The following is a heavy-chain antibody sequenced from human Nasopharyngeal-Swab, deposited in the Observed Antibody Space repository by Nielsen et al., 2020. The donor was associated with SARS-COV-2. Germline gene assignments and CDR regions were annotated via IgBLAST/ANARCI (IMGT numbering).Heavy chain of an antibody. V-gene: IGHV1-8*01. D-gene: IGHD6-13*01. CDR1: GYTFTSYD. CDR2: MNPNSGNT. CDR3: ASLSPHSIAAGHYYYYMDV. J-gene: IGHJ6*03. Sequence: ASVKVSCQASGYTFTSYDINWVRQATGPGLEWMGWMNPNSGNTGYAQKFQGRVTMTRNTSISTAYMELSSLRSEDTAVYYCASLSPHSIAAGHYYYYMDVWGKGTTVTVSS.